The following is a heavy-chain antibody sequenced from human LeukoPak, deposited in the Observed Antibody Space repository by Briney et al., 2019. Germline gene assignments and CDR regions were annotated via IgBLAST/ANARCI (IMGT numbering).Heavy chain of an antibody. CDR2: IGSSGSTI. CDR3: ASPITIFGVVKGYYMDV. V-gene: IGHV3-48*03. D-gene: IGHD3-3*01. CDR1: GFTFSSYE. Sequence: GGSLRLPCAASGFTFSSYEMNWVRQAPGKGLEWVSYIGSSGSTIYYADSVKGRFTISRDNAKNSLYLQMNSLRAEDTAVYYCASPITIFGVVKGYYMDVWGKGTTVTVSS. J-gene: IGHJ6*03.